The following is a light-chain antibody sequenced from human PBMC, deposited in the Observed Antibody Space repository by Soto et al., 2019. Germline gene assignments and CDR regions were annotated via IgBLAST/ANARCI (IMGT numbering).Light chain of an antibody. V-gene: IGKV1-5*01. J-gene: IGKJ1*01. CDR3: QQYNSYSPWT. CDR2: DAP. Sequence: DIQMTQSPSTLSASVGDRVTITCRASQSISSWLAWYQQKPGKAPKLLIYDAPSLESGVPSRFSGSGSGKEFTLTISSLQPDDFANYYCQQYNSYSPWTSGQGTKV. CDR1: QSISSW.